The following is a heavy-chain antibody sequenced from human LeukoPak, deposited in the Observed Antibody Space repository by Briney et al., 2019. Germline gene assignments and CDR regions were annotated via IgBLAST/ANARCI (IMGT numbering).Heavy chain of an antibody. CDR1: GFTVSSNY. CDR2: ISSSSSYI. CDR3: ARQYDSSWEYYYYYGMDV. Sequence: GGSLRLSCAASGFTVSSNYMSWVRQAPGKGLEWVSSISSSSSYIYYADSVKGRFTISRDNAKNSLYLQMNSLRAEDTAVYYCARQYDSSWEYYYYYGMDVWGQGTTVTVSS. D-gene: IGHD6-13*01. J-gene: IGHJ6*02. V-gene: IGHV3-21*01.